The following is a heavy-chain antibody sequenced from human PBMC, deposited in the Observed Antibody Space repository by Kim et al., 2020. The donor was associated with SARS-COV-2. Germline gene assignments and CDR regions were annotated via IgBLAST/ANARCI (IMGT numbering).Heavy chain of an antibody. J-gene: IGHJ4*02. Sequence: GESLKISCKGSGYSFTSYWISWVRQMLGKGLEWMGRIDPSDSYTNYSPSFQGHVTISADKSISTAYLQWSSLKASDTAMYYCARHTSLVTMIVNWGQGTLVTVSS. D-gene: IGHD3-22*01. V-gene: IGHV5-10-1*01. CDR2: IDPSDSYT. CDR3: ARHTSLVTMIVN. CDR1: GYSFTSYW.